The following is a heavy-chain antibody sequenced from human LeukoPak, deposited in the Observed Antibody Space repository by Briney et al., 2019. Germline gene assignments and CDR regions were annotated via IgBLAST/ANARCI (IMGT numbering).Heavy chain of an antibody. D-gene: IGHD3-22*01. CDR3: PRLVDYDNSGDSDIFDI. CDR1: GGSIRTYY. V-gene: IGHV4-59*01. CDR2: NNYSGRT. J-gene: IGHJ3*02. Sequence: SETLSLTCTVSGGSIRTYYWSWIRQPPGKGPECMASNNYSGRTKYNPSVQRRVTISLDTSKHLISLQLISMTAADTAAYYCPRLVDYDNSGDSDIFDIWGQGTTVIVSS.